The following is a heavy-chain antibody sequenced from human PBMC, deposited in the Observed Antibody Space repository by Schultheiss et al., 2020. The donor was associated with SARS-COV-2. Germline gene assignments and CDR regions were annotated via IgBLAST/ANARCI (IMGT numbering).Heavy chain of an antibody. Sequence: SETLSLTCAVYGGPFSNYAWTWIRQSPGKGLEWIGDINHRGSTNYNPSLRSRVTISVDTSKNQFSLKLNSVTAADTAVYYCARDQDYGRNAFDIWGQGTMVTVSS. D-gene: IGHD4/OR15-4a*01. J-gene: IGHJ3*02. CDR3: ARDQDYGRNAFDI. V-gene: IGHV4-34*01. CDR1: GGPFSNYA. CDR2: INHRGST.